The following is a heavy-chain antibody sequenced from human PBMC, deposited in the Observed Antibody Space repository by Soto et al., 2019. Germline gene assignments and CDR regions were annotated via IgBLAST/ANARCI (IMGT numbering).Heavy chain of an antibody. CDR1: GFTFTSYA. CDR2: TSGSGDTT. CDR3: AKMVHGGYVSYFDS. V-gene: IGHV3-23*01. D-gene: IGHD5-12*01. J-gene: IGHJ4*02. Sequence: CLRLSCEASGFTFTSYAMSWVRQAPGKGLEWVSATSGSGDTTYYADSVKGRFTISRDNSEKRLYLQMNSLRAEDTAVYYCAKMVHGGYVSYFDSWGQGTLVTVSS.